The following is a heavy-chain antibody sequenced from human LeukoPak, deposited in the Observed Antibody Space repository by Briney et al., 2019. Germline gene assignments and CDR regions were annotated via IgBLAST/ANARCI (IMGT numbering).Heavy chain of an antibody. D-gene: IGHD6-19*01. Sequence: SETLSLTCTVSGGPISSYYWSWIRQPPGKGLEWIGYIYYSGSTNYNPSLKSRVAISVDTSKNQFSLKLSSVTAADTAVYYCARGLDSGWCGVSPYYYGMDVWGQGTTVTVSS. CDR1: GGPISSYY. CDR2: IYYSGST. V-gene: IGHV4-59*01. J-gene: IGHJ6*02. CDR3: ARGLDSGWCGVSPYYYGMDV.